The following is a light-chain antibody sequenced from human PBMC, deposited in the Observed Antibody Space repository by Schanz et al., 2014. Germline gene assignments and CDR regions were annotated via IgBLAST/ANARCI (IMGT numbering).Light chain of an antibody. CDR2: GSS. CDR3: QQYIDWPRT. V-gene: IGKV3-15*01. J-gene: IGKJ2*01. CDR1: QSVSSN. Sequence: DIVMTQSPVTLSVSPGERATLSCWASQSVSSNLAWYQQKPGQAPRLLIYGSSNRATGVPARFSGSGSGTEFTLTISSLQSEDFAIYYCQQYIDWPRTFGQGTKLEI.